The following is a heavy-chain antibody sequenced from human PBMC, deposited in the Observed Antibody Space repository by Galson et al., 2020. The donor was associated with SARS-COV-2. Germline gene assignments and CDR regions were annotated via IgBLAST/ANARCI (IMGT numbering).Heavy chain of an antibody. J-gene: IGHJ5*02. Sequence: SQTLSLTCAVSGGSISSGGWWTWVRQPPGKGLEWIGEISHSGLTNYYPSLKSRVTISIDTSKNHFSLDLTSVTAADTAIYYCTRRLGNWFDPWGQGTLVTVSS. CDR1: GGSISSGGW. CDR3: TRRLGNWFDP. D-gene: IGHD3-16*01. CDR2: ISHSGLT. V-gene: IGHV4-4*02.